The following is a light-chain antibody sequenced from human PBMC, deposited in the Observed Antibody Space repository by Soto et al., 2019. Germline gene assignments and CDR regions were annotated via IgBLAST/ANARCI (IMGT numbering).Light chain of an antibody. CDR2: KAS. V-gene: IGKV1-5*03. CDR3: QQYDSYSRT. J-gene: IGKJ1*01. Sequence: IXLTXSPSXXXXXXGDXVSITCRASQGISRWLAWYQHKPGKAPNLLIYKASVLESGVPSRFSGSGSGTEFTLTITSLQPDDFATYYCQQYDSYSRTFGQGTKVEI. CDR1: QGISRW.